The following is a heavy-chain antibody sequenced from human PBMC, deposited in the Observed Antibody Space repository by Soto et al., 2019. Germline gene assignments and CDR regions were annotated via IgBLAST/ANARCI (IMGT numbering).Heavy chain of an antibody. CDR2: VVPKIGNI. CDR3: AADHSETLD. V-gene: IGHV1-8*02. Sequence: ASVKVSCKAPGGTFSSDSINWVRQAHGQGLEWMGRVVPKIGNINFVRKFQGRVTMTRDTSTSTAYMELSSLRSEDTAVYYCAADHSETLDWGQGTLVTVSS. J-gene: IGHJ4*02. CDR1: GGTFSSDS.